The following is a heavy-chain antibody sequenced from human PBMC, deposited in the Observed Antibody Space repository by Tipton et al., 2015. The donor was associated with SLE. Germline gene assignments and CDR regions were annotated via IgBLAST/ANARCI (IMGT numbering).Heavy chain of an antibody. CDR2: VHSSGST. V-gene: IGHV4-4*07. CDR1: GGSINNNY. D-gene: IGHD3-10*01. Sequence: GLVKPSETLSLTCTVSGGSINNNYWAWIRQSAGKGLEWIGRVHSSGSTNYNPSLKSRVTMSVDPAKNQFSLHLTSVTPEDTAVYYCARDPRFGELLGVFDIWGQGTMVTVSS. CDR3: ARDPRFGELLGVFDI. J-gene: IGHJ3*02.